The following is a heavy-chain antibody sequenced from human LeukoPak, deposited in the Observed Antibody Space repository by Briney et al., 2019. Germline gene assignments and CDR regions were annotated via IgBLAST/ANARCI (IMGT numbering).Heavy chain of an antibody. D-gene: IGHD6-6*01. Sequence: ASVKVSCKASGGTFSSYAISWVRQAPGQGLEWMGWISAYNGNTNYAQKLQGRVTMTTDTSTSTAYMELRSLRSDDTAVYYCARALYSSSSSSYWGQGTLVTVSS. CDR1: GGTFSSYA. J-gene: IGHJ4*02. V-gene: IGHV1-18*01. CDR3: ARALYSSSSSSY. CDR2: ISAYNGNT.